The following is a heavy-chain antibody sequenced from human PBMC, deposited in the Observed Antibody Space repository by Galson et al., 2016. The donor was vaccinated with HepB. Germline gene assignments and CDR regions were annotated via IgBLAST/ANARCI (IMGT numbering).Heavy chain of an antibody. J-gene: IGHJ6*02. CDR1: GFTFGDYA. CDR2: IRSKAYGGTT. V-gene: IGHV3-49*03. CDR3: TRYCSSTSCYWFGYYYYYGMDV. Sequence: SLRLSCAASGFTFGDYAMSWFRQAPGKGLEWVGFIRSKAYGGTTEYAASVKGRFTISRDESKSIAYLQMNSLKTEDTAVYYCTRYCSSTSCYWFGYYYYYGMDVWGQGTTVTVSS. D-gene: IGHD2-2*01.